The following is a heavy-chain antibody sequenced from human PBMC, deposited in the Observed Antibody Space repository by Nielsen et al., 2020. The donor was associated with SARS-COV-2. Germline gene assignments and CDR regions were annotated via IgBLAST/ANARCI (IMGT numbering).Heavy chain of an antibody. Sequence: SETLSLTCTVSGDSITSGGSHWSWIRHHPSRGLEWLGFTSYDGNTYSNPSLESRLIISVDTSENQFSLRLNSVTAADTAINFCARGAAWFDPWGQGTRVTVSS. J-gene: IGHJ5*02. D-gene: IGHD2-15*01. CDR1: GDSITSGGSH. CDR2: TSYDGNT. V-gene: IGHV4-31*03. CDR3: ARGAAWFDP.